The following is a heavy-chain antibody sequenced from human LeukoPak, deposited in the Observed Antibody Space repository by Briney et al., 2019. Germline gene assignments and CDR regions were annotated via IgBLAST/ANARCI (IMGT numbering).Heavy chain of an antibody. CDR2: ISYDGSNK. J-gene: IGHJ4*02. CDR1: GFTFSSYA. Sequence: PGRSQRLSCAASGFTFSSYAMHWDRQAPGKGLEWVAVISYDGSNKYYADSVKGRFTISRDNSKNTLYLQMNSLRAEDTAVYYCASDQGSKYYFDYWGQGTLVSVSS. CDR3: ASDQGSKYYFDY. V-gene: IGHV3-30-3*01.